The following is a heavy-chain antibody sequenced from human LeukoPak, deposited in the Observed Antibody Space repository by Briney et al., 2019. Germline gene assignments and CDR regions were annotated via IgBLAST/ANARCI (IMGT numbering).Heavy chain of an antibody. V-gene: IGHV4-59*01. CDR1: GGFISSYY. J-gene: IGHJ4*02. D-gene: IGHD6-13*01. CDR3: ARGFSSWSSRGALDY. Sequence: PSETLSLTCTVSGGFISSYYWSWIRQPPGKGLEWIGYIYYSGSTNYNPSLKSRVTISVDTSKNQFSLKLSSVTAADTAVYYCARGFSSWSSRGALDYWGQGTLVTVSS. CDR2: IYYSGST.